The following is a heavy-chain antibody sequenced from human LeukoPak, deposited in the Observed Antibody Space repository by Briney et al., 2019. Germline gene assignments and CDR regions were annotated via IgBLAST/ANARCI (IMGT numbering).Heavy chain of an antibody. CDR2: INSRSSAI. CDR3: ARDSPRAYKDAFDI. J-gene: IGHJ3*02. Sequence: GGSLRLSCAVSGFTFSSYSMNWVRQAPGKGPEWVSYINSRSSAIYYADSVKGRFTISRDNAKNSLYLQMNSLRAEDTAVYYCARDSPRAYKDAFDIWGQGTMVTVSS. V-gene: IGHV3-48*01. D-gene: IGHD5-24*01. CDR1: GFTFSSYS.